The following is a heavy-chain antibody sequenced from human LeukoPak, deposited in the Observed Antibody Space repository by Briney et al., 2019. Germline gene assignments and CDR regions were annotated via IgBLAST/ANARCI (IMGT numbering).Heavy chain of an antibody. J-gene: IGHJ6*02. CDR3: ARGTRSGSYWSNYYYYGMDV. CDR2: ISGSSGST. D-gene: IGHD3-10*01. CDR1: GFTFSSYA. V-gene: IGHV3-23*01. Sequence: GGSLRLSCAASGFTFSSYAMSWVRQAPGKGLEWVSAISGSSGSTYYADSVKGRFTISRDNSKNTLYLQMNSLRAEDTAVYYCARGTRSGSYWSNYYYYGMDVWGQGTTVTVSS.